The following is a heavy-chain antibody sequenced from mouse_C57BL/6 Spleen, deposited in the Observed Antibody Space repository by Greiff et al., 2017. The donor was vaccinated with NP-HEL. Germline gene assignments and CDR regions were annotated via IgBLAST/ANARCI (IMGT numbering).Heavy chain of an antibody. CDR3: TTDYGSSYWYFDG. D-gene: IGHD1-1*01. CDR1: GFNIKDDY. V-gene: IGHV14-4*01. Sequence: EVQLQQSGAELVRPGASVKLSCTASGFNIKDDYMHWVKQRPEQGLEWIGWIDPENGDTAYASKFQGQATITADTSSNTAYLPLSSLTSEDTAVYYCTTDYGSSYWYFDGWGTGTTVTVSS. CDR2: IDPENGDT. J-gene: IGHJ1*03.